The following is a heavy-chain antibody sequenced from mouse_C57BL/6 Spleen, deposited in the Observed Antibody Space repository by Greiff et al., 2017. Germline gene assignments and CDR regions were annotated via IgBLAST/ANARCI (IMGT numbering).Heavy chain of an antibody. CDR2: IDPSDSYT. D-gene: IGHD4-1*01. V-gene: IGHV1-69*01. J-gene: IGHJ2*01. CDR1: GYTFTSYW. CDR3: ARKLTGPYYFDF. Sequence: QVQLQQSGAELVMPGASVKLSCKASGYTFTSYWMHWVKQRPGQGLEWIGEIDPSDSYTNYNQKFKGKSTLTVDKSSSTAYMQLSSLTSEDSAVYYCARKLTGPYYFDFWGQGTTLTVSS.